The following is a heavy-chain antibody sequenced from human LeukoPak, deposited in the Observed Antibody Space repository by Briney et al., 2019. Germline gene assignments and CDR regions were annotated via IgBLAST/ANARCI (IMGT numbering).Heavy chain of an antibody. CDR3: ARGYDYGDYVGDFDY. CDR2: ITSYNGNT. V-gene: IGHV1-18*01. Sequence: ASVKPSCKASGYTFTSYPISWVRQAPGQGLEWMGWITSYNGNTHYAQKLQGRVTMTTETSTSTAYMDLRGLRSDDTAVYYCARGYDYGDYVGDFDYWGQGTLVTVSS. J-gene: IGHJ4*02. CDR1: GYTFTSYP. D-gene: IGHD4-17*01.